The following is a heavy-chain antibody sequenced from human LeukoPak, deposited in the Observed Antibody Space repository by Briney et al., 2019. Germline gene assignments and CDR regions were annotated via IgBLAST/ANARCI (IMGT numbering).Heavy chain of an antibody. CDR2: IWYDGSKK. D-gene: IGHD3-22*01. CDR1: GFTFSSYG. Sequence: GGSLRLSCAASGFTFSSYGMHWVRQAPGKGLEGVAVIWYDGSKKYYADSVKGRFTISRDNSKNTLYLQMNSLRAEDTAVYYCARDRRYYYDSSGYAPTYYFDYWGQGTLVTVSS. CDR3: ARDRRYYYDSSGYAPTYYFDY. V-gene: IGHV3-33*01. J-gene: IGHJ4*02.